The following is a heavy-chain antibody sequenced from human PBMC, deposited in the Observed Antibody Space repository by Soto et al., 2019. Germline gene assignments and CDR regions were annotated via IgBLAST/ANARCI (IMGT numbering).Heavy chain of an antibody. D-gene: IGHD6-13*01. CDR1: GGNFSTSA. CDR2: IIPLFRTA. V-gene: IGHV1-69*01. CDR3: ARNGGGAAIGSGWFDP. Sequence: QVQLVQSGAEVKKPGSSVKVSCKASGGNFSTSAISWVRQAPGQGLEWMGGIIPLFRTANYAQRFQGRVTITADDSTGTGYLELSSLRSEDTAVYYCARNGGGAAIGSGWFDPWGQGTLVTVSS. J-gene: IGHJ5*02.